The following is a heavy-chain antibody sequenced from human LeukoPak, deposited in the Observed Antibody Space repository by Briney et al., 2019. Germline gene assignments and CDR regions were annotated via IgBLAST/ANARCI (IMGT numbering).Heavy chain of an antibody. D-gene: IGHD6-13*01. CDR2: IYYSGNT. Sequence: TSETLSLTCTVSGGSISSGGYYWSWIRQHPGKGLEWLGYIYYSGNTYYNPSLKSRVTISVDTSKNQFSLKLSSVTAADTAVYYCARPYRRYSSYYYYGMDVWGQGTTVTVSS. CDR3: ARPYRRYSSYYYYGMDV. CDR1: GGSISSGGYY. V-gene: IGHV4-31*03. J-gene: IGHJ6*02.